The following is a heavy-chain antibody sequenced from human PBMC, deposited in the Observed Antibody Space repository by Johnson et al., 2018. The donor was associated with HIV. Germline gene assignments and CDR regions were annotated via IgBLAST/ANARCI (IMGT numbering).Heavy chain of an antibody. CDR1: GFTFSDYG. Sequence: QVQLVESGGGVVQPGRSLRLSCAASGFTFSDYGIHWVRQAPGKGLEWVAVVWSDGHNRYYADSVKGRFTSSRDNPKNTLYLQMSSLRAEDTAVYYRARGGEKGAFDIWGQGTMVTVSS. CDR2: VWSDGHNR. D-gene: IGHD7-27*01. CDR3: ARGGEKGAFDI. V-gene: IGHV3-33*01. J-gene: IGHJ3*02.